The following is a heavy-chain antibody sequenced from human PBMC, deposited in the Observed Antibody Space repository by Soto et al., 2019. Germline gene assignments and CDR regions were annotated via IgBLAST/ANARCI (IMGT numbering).Heavy chain of an antibody. J-gene: IGHJ4*02. CDR1: GFTFTNYY. D-gene: IGHD1-1*01. Sequence: QVPLVQSGAEVKKPGASVKVSCKTSGFTFTNYYINWVRQAPGQGLEVMGWISAYSGNTNYAQNLQGRGTMTTDTSASTAYRELRSLRSDDTAVYFCARGDTYSVNWYFDYWGQGTLVTVSS. CDR3: ARGDTYSVNWYFDY. V-gene: IGHV1-18*01. CDR2: ISAYSGNT.